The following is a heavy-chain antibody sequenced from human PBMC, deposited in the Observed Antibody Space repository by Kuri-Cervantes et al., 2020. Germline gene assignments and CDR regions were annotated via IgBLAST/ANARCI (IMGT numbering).Heavy chain of an antibody. Sequence: GGSLRLSCAASGFTFSTYSMAWIRQAPGKGLEWVSYISSSGSTIYYADSVKGRFTISRDNAKNSLYLQMNSLRAEDTAVYYCARDRGDYGGNSLSFYYGMDVWGQGTTVTVSS. CDR2: ISSSGSTI. CDR3: ARDRGDYGGNSLSFYYGMDV. CDR1: GFTFSTYS. D-gene: IGHD4-23*01. V-gene: IGHV3-48*04. J-gene: IGHJ6*02.